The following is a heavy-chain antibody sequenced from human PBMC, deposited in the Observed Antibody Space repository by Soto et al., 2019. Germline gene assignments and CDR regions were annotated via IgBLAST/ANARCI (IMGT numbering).Heavy chain of an antibody. Sequence: QVQLVESGGGVVQPGRSLRLSCAASGFTFSSYAMHWVRQAPGKGLEWVAVISYDGSNKYYADSVKGRFTISRDNSKNTLYLQMNSLRAEDTAVYYCARESASPLDYWGQGTLVIVSS. V-gene: IGHV3-30-3*01. CDR2: ISYDGSNK. J-gene: IGHJ4*02. CDR1: GFTFSSYA. CDR3: ARESASPLDY.